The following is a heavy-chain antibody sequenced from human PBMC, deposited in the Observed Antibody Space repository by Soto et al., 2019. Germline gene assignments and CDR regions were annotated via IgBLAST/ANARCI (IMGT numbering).Heavy chain of an antibody. V-gene: IGHV1-69*01. CDR2: IIPIVGTA. CDR1: GGTFSSYA. D-gene: IGHD2-2*01. CDR3: ASSCYVLGQIDYFDY. J-gene: IGHJ4*02. Sequence: QVQLVQSGAEVKKPGSSVKVSCKASGGTFSSYAISWVRQAPGHGLEWMGGIIPIVGTANYAQKFQGRVTITADESTSTAYKELSSLRSEDTAVYYCASSCYVLGQIDYFDYWGQGTLVTVSS.